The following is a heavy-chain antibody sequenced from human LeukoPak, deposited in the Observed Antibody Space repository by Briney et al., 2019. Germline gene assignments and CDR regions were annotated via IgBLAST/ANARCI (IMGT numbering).Heavy chain of an antibody. J-gene: IGHJ4*02. D-gene: IGHD5-12*01. CDR2: ISGSGGST. Sequence: PGGSLRLSCAASGFTFSSYAMSWVRQAPGKGLEWVSAISGSGGSTYYADSVKGRFTISRDNSKNTLYLQMNSLRAEDTAVYYCAKGSLFRFPHWLRPYFDYWGQGTLVTVSS. CDR1: GFTFSSYA. V-gene: IGHV3-23*01. CDR3: AKGSLFRFPHWLRPYFDY.